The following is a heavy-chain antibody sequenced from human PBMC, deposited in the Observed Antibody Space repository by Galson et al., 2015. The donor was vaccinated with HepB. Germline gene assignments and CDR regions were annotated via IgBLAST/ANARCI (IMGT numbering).Heavy chain of an antibody. CDR3: LKRGERYFDPLPFDS. Sequence: SLRLSCAVSGFTFSYQIMYWVRQAPGKGLEYVPTISRDGDTTYYADSVKGRFVTSRDNSNNTLFLQMSSLRPEDTAVYYCLKRGERYFDPLPFDSWGPGTLVIVSS. V-gene: IGHV3-64D*06. CDR1: GFTFSYQI. CDR2: ISRDGDTT. D-gene: IGHD3-9*01. J-gene: IGHJ4*02.